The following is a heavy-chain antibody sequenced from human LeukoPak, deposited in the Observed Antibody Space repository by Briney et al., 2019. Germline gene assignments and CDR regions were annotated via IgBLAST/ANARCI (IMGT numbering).Heavy chain of an antibody. D-gene: IGHD2-2*01. J-gene: IGHJ4*02. CDR3: ARDPRARSGYYQLGIFDY. V-gene: IGHV4-38-2*02. Sequence: PSETLSLTCTVSGYSISSGYYWGWIRQPPGKGLEWIGSIYHSGSTYYNPSLKSRVTISVDTSKNQFSLKLSSVTAADTAVYYCARDPRARSGYYQLGIFDYWGQGTLVTVSS. CDR1: GYSISSGYY. CDR2: IYHSGST.